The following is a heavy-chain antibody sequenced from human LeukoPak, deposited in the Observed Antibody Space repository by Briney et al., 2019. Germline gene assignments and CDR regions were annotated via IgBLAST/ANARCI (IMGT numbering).Heavy chain of an antibody. J-gene: IGHJ3*02. CDR2: IYYSGNT. CDR1: GGSMNDYY. CDR3: ARPRSQWVGNDAFEI. D-gene: IGHD6-19*01. V-gene: IGHV4-59*08. Sequence: SETLSLTCTVSGGSMNDYYWTWIRQPPGKGLEWIGYIYYSGNTNYNPSLESRVTISIDTSKNQFSLRMTSVTAADTAVYYCARPRSQWVGNDAFEIWGQGTMVTVSS.